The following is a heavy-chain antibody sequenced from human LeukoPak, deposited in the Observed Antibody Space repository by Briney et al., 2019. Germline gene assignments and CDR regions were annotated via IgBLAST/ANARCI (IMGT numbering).Heavy chain of an antibody. V-gene: IGHV1-2*02. J-gene: IGHJ4*02. Sequence: ASVKVSCKASGYTFTGYYMHWVRQAPGQGLEWMGWINPNSGGTNYAQKFQGRVTMTRDTSISTAYMELSRLRSDDTAVYYCARDGGFDCSSNSCPTSSDYWGQGTLVTVSS. CDR2: INPNSGGT. D-gene: IGHD2-2*01. CDR3: ARDGGFDCSSNSCPTSSDY. CDR1: GYTFTGYY.